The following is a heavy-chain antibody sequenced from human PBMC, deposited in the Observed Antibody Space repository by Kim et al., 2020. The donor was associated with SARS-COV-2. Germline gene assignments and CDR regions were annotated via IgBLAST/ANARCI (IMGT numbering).Heavy chain of an antibody. D-gene: IGHD1-26*01. CDR2: IYPGDSDT. Sequence: GESLKISCKGSGYSFTSYWIGWVRQMPGKGLEWMGIIYPGDSDTRYSPSFQGQVTISADKSISTAYLQWSSLKASDTAMYYCARHMSGAGDYYYYGMDVWGQGTTVTVSS. CDR3: ARHMSGAGDYYYYGMDV. CDR1: GYSFTSYW. J-gene: IGHJ6*02. V-gene: IGHV5-51*01.